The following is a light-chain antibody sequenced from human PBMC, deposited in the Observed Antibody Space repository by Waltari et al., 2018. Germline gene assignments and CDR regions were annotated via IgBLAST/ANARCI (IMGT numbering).Light chain of an antibody. J-gene: IGKJ4*01. CDR3: MQALQTPL. V-gene: IGKV2-28*01. CDR2: LGS. Sequence: IVMTPSPSSPPVTPGAPATISCRSSQSFLHSNGYNYSDWYLQKPGQSPQLLIYLGSNRAYGVPDRFSGSGSSADFTLKISRVEAEDVGVYYCMQALQTPLFGGGTKVEIK. CDR1: QSFLHSNGYNY.